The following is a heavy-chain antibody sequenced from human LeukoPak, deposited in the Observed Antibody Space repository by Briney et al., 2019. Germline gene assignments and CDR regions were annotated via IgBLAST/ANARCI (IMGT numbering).Heavy chain of an antibody. V-gene: IGHV1-2*02. CDR3: ARLVYDYVWGSYRPFDY. CDR1: GYTFTVYY. Sequence: ASVKVSCKASGYTFTVYYMHWVRQAPGQGLEWMGWINPNSGGTNYAQKFQGRVTMTRDTSISTAYMELSRLRSDDTAVYYCARLVYDYVWGSYRPFDYWGQGTLVTVSS. D-gene: IGHD3-16*02. J-gene: IGHJ4*02. CDR2: INPNSGGT.